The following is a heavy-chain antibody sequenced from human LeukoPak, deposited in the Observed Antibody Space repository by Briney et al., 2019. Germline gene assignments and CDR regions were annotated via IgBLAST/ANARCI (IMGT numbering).Heavy chain of an antibody. V-gene: IGHV3-30*18. Sequence: PGGSLRLSCAASGFTFSSYGMRWVRQAPGKGLGWVAVITDDGSNKYYADSVKGRFTISRDNSKNTLYLQMNSLRAEGTAVYYCAKSQTGHYDSSGYYDYWGQGTLVTVSS. CDR2: ITDDGSNK. J-gene: IGHJ4*02. CDR3: AKSQTGHYDSSGYYDY. CDR1: GFTFSSYG. D-gene: IGHD3-22*01.